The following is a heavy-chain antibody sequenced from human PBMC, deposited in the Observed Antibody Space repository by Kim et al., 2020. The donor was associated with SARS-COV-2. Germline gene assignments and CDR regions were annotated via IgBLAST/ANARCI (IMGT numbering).Heavy chain of an antibody. Sequence: SETLSLTCVVYGGSFSNYYWSWIRQPPGKGLEWIGEINHSGSTNYNPSLKSRVTISVDTSKNQISLKLSTVTAADTAMYYCARDEYLVRGVLGSRFDPWGQGTLVTVSS. D-gene: IGHD3-10*01. CDR3: ARDEYLVRGVLGSRFDP. CDR1: GGSFSNYY. CDR2: INHSGST. J-gene: IGHJ5*02. V-gene: IGHV4-34*01.